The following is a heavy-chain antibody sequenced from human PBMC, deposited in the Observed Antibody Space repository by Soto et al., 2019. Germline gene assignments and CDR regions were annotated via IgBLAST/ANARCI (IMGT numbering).Heavy chain of an antibody. CDR2: ISGSRHYT. D-gene: IGHD3-10*01. CDR1: GFSFGDYY. V-gene: IGHV3-11*03. CDR3: AKLHGSGTYYNFPDY. J-gene: IGHJ4*02. Sequence: GGSLRLSCAVSGFSFGDYYMTWIRQAPGKGLEWVSFISGSRHYTHYADSVKGRFTISRDNAKNSLYLEMGSLRVEDTALYYCAKLHGSGTYYNFPDYWGQGTLVTVSS.